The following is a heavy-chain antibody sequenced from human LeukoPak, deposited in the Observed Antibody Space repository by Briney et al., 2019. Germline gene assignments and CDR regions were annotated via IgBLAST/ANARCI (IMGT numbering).Heavy chain of an antibody. Sequence: PSETLSLTCTVSGGSISSYYWSWIRQPAAKGLEWIGRIYTSGSTNYNPSLKSRVTMSVDTSKNQFSLKLSSVTAADTAVYYCARDRAAVDYYYYYMDVWGKGTTVTISS. D-gene: IGHD6-19*01. J-gene: IGHJ6*03. V-gene: IGHV4-4*07. CDR3: ARDRAAVDYYYYYMDV. CDR1: GGSISSYY. CDR2: IYTSGST.